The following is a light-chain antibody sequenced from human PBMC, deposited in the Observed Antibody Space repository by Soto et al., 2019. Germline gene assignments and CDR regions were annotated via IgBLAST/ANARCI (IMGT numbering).Light chain of an antibody. J-gene: IGLJ1*01. CDR2: SNN. Sequence: QSVLTQPPSASGTPGQRVTISCSGSSSNIGSNTVNWYQQLPGTAPKLLIYSNNQRPSGVPDRFSGSKSGTPASLAISALQFEDEADYYCAAWDDSLTGSIFGSGTKVTVL. CDR3: AAWDDSLTGSI. V-gene: IGLV1-44*01. CDR1: SSNIGSNT.